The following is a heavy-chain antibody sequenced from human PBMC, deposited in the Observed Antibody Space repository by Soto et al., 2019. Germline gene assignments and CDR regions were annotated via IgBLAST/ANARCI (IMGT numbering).Heavy chain of an antibody. J-gene: IGHJ5*02. CDR2: ISSSSSYI. V-gene: IGHV3-11*03. CDR3: ASYGSGSYPRFDP. Sequence: GGSLRLSCAASGFTFSNYYMTWIRQAPGKGLEWVSYISSSSSYINYADSVRGRFTISRDNARNSLYLQMNSLRAEDTAVYYCASYGSGSYPRFDPWGQGTLVTVSS. CDR1: GFTFSNYY. D-gene: IGHD3-10*01.